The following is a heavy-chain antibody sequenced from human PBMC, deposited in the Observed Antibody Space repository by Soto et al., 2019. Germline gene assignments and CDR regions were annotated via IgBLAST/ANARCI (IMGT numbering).Heavy chain of an antibody. Sequence: PSETLSLTCTVSGDSISSSSYYWGWIRQPPGKGLEWIGSIYYSGSTYYNPSLKSRVTISVDTSKNQFSLKLSSVTAADTAVYYCARAVWDGMDVWGQGTTVTVSS. CDR2: IYYSGST. D-gene: IGHD2-8*01. CDR1: GDSISSSSYY. CDR3: ARAVWDGMDV. J-gene: IGHJ6*02. V-gene: IGHV4-39*01.